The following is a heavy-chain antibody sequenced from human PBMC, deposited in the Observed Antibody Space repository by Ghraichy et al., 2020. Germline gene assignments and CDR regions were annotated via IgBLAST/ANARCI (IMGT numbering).Heavy chain of an antibody. J-gene: IGHJ6*02. CDR3: ARNYKKCGGDYYVDYYQYYGMDV. V-gene: IGHV4-39*01. Sequence: AGSLSLTCTVSGGAISSTSYYWDWIRQPPGKGLEWIGTIYYGGSAYYNPSLKNRLILSVDTSKNQFSLRLTSVTAADTAVYYCARNYKKCGGDYYVDYYQYYGMDVWGQGTTVTVSS. CDR2: IYYGGSA. CDR1: GGAISSTSYY. D-gene: IGHD4-17*01.